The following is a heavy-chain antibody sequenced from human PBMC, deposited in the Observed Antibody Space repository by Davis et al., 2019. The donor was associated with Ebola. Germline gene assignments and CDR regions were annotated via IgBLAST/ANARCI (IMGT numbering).Heavy chain of an antibody. D-gene: IGHD3-3*01. CDR2: IYTHGST. Sequence: PSETLSLTCSVSGGSISSFYWTWIRQSAGKGLEWIGRIYTHGSTNYNPSLKSRVSMSIDTSKKQFFLNLTSVTAADTAVYYCAKLNYLDSSSGRNWFDPWGQGTLVTVSS. V-gene: IGHV4-4*07. CDR3: AKLNYLDSSSGRNWFDP. J-gene: IGHJ5*02. CDR1: GGSISSFY.